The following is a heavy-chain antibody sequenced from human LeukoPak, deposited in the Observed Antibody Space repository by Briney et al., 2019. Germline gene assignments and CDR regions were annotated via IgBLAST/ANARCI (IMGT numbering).Heavy chain of an antibody. Sequence: GGSLTHSYAASGFNLKKLAKRWVGQAPGKGLEWVSLISENCTYQQYSASVKRPFTISRDHSNNTLIHQMNILRAQDSPLYLCAIVPGYCSGGSCFFHLFDYWGQGTLVTVSS. D-gene: IGHD2-15*01. CDR1: GFNLKKLA. J-gene: IGHJ4*02. V-gene: IGHV3-23*01. CDR3: AIVPGYCSGGSCFFHLFDY. CDR2: ISENCTYQ.